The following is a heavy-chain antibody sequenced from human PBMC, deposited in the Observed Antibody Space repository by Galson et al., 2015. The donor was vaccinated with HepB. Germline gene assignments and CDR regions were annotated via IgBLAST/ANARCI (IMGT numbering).Heavy chain of an antibody. Sequence: SLRLSCAASGFTFSTYWMSWVRQAPGKGLGWVASIKQDGSDKYYVDSVKGRFTISRDNAKNSLYLQINSLRAEDTAVYYCARVADADYGDHSHFDYWGQGTLVTVSS. D-gene: IGHD4-17*01. CDR3: ARVADADYGDHSHFDY. CDR2: IKQDGSDK. J-gene: IGHJ4*02. V-gene: IGHV3-7*01. CDR1: GFTFSTYW.